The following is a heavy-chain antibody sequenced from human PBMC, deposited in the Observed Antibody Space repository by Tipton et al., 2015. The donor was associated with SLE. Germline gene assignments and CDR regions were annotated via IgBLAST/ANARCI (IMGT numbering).Heavy chain of an antibody. CDR3: VRVYGDYIWGYFDY. CDR1: GFPFITYN. V-gene: IGHV3-48*01. J-gene: IGHJ4*02. Sequence: GSLRLSCAASGFPFITYNMNWVRQAPGKGLEWVSYISRTGTTIYYADSVKGRFTISRDNAKKSVYLQMNSLRAEDTAIYYCVRVYGDYIWGYFDYWGQGTLVTVSS. D-gene: IGHD4-17*01. CDR2: ISRTGTTI.